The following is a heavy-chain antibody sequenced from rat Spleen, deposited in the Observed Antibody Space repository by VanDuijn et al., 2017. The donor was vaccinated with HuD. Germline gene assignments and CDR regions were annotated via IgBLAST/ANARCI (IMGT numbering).Heavy chain of an antibody. CDR1: GFTFNNYG. V-gene: IGHV5-19*01. J-gene: IGHJ1*01. Sequence: EVQLVESGGGLVQPGRSLKLSCVASGFTFNNYGMHWIRQAPTKCLEWVASISPSGGSTYYRDSVKGRFTISRDNAKSTLYLQMDSLRSEDTATYYCATSPYYWYFDFWGPGTMVTVSS. CDR2: ISPSGGST. CDR3: ATSPYYWYFDF.